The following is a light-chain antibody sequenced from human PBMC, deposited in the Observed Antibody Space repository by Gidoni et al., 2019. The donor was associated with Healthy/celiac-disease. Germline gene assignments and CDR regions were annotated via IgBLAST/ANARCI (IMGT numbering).Light chain of an antibody. CDR1: SSDVGAYNY. V-gene: IGLV2-14*01. CDR2: DVS. CDR3: SSYTSSSTVV. J-gene: IGLJ2*01. Sequence: QSALTQPASVSGSPGQSITISCTGTSSDVGAYNYVPWYQQHPGKAPNLMIYDVSNRPSVVSNRFSGSKSGNTASLTISGLQAEDEADYYCSSYTSSSTVVFGGGTKLTVL.